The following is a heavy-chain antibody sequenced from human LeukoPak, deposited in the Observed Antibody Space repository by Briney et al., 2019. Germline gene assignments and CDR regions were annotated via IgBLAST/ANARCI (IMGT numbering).Heavy chain of an antibody. Sequence: GGSLRLSCAASGFTFSSYAMHWVRQAPGKGLEWVAVISYDGSNKYYADSVKGRFTISRGNSKNTLYLQMNSLRAEDTAVYYCAREVGIQTGFDYWGQGTLVTVSS. CDR3: AREVGIQTGFDY. V-gene: IGHV3-30-3*01. CDR2: ISYDGSNK. CDR1: GFTFSSYA. J-gene: IGHJ4*02. D-gene: IGHD2-21*01.